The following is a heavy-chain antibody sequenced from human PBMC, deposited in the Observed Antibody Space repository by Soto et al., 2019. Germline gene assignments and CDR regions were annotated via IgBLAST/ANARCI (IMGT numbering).Heavy chain of an antibody. V-gene: IGHV4-59*01. CDR1: GGSFSDYY. CDR3: GRHTETTLFFGY. CDR2: IYHSGST. D-gene: IGHD4-17*01. Sequence: SETLSLTCTVSGGSFSDYYWSWIRQPPGKGLEWIGQIYHSGSTNYNPSLKSRVTISIDTSKNQFSLKLSSVTAADTAVYYCGRHTETTLFFGYWGQGILVTVSS. J-gene: IGHJ4*02.